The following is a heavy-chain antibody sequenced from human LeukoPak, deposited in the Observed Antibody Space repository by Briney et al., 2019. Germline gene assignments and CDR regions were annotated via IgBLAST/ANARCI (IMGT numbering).Heavy chain of an antibody. D-gene: IGHD3-22*01. V-gene: IGHV3-53*01. CDR3: ARGRPYYDSSGHFPPHFDY. Sequence: GGSLRLSCAASGFTVSSNYMSWVRQAPGKGLEWVSVIYSGGSTYYADSVKGRFTISRDNSKNTLYLQMNSLRAEDTAVYYCARGRPYYDSSGHFPPHFDYWGQGTLVTVSS. CDR2: IYSGGST. J-gene: IGHJ4*02. CDR1: GFTVSSNY.